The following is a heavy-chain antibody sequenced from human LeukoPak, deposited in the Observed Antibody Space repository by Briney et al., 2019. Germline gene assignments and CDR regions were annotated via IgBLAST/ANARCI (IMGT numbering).Heavy chain of an antibody. CDR3: ARGPGGLLWFGEPPFDY. J-gene: IGHJ4*02. CDR1: GYTFTSYG. D-gene: IGHD3-10*01. Sequence: ASVKVSCKASGYTFTSYGISWVRQAPGQGLEWMGWISAYNGNTNYAQKLQGRVTMTTDTSTSTAYMELRSLRSDDTAVYYCARGPGGLLWFGEPPFDYWGQGTLVTVSS. CDR2: ISAYNGNT. V-gene: IGHV1-18*01.